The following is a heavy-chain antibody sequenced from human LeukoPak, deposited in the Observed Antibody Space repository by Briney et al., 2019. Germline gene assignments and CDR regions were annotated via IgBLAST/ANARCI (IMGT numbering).Heavy chain of an antibody. CDR3: ATYGGDFGGYFDY. Sequence: VXVSCKASGYTFMNYHMHWVRQAPGQGLEWIGIIKPTGGGATYARRFQGRITITRDTSTRIVYMEMRSLKSEDTAVYYCATYGGDFGGYFDYWGQGTLVTVSS. CDR1: GYTFMNYH. D-gene: IGHD2-21*02. V-gene: IGHV1-46*01. CDR2: IKPTGGGA. J-gene: IGHJ4*02.